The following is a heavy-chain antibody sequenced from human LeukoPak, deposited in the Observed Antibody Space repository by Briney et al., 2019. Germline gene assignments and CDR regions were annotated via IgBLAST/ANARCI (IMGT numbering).Heavy chain of an antibody. Sequence: SETLSLTCTVSGGSISSSSYYWGWIRQPPGKGLEWIGSIYYSGSTYYNPSLKSRVTISVDTSKNQFSLKLSSVTAADTAVYYCARDTGFWSGYYYYYYMDVWGKGTTVTVSS. V-gene: IGHV4-39*07. CDR3: ARDTGFWSGYYYYYYMDV. CDR1: GGSISSSSYY. CDR2: IYYSGST. D-gene: IGHD3-3*01. J-gene: IGHJ6*03.